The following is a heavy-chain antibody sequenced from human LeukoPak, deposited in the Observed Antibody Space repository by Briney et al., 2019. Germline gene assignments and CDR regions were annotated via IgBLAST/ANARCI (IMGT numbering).Heavy chain of an antibody. J-gene: IGHJ4*02. D-gene: IGHD6-6*01. CDR1: GGSISSSSYY. CDR3: ARHGDYSSSSRFGY. V-gene: IGHV4-39*01. Sequence: KPSETLSLTCTVSGGSISSSSYYWGWIRQPPGKGLERIGSIYYSGSTYYNPSLKSRVTISVDTSKNQFSLKLSSVTAADTAVYYCARHGDYSSSSRFGYWGQGTLVTVSS. CDR2: IYYSGST.